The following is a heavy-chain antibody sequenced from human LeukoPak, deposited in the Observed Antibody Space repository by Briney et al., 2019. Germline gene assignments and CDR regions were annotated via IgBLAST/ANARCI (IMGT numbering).Heavy chain of an antibody. CDR3: ARDGHLLPGYYDSSDAFDI. Sequence: GGSLRLSCAASGFTFSSYWMSWVRQAPGKGLEWVANIKQDGSEKYYVDSVKGRFTISRDNAKNSLYLQMNSLRAEDTAVYYCARDGHLLPGYYDSSDAFDIWGQGTMVTVSS. CDR2: IKQDGSEK. CDR1: GFTFSSYW. V-gene: IGHV3-7*01. D-gene: IGHD3-22*01. J-gene: IGHJ3*02.